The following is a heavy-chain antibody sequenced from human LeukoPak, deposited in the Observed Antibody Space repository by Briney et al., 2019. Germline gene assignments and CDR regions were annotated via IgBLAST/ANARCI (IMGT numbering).Heavy chain of an antibody. CDR3: ARVFRRYYGSGRHPSSFDP. CDR2: INPNSGGT. V-gene: IGHV1-2*02. J-gene: IGHJ5*02. D-gene: IGHD3-10*01. Sequence: ASVKVSCKASGYTFTGYYMHWVRQAPGQGLEWMGWINPNSGGTNYARKFQGRVTMTRDTSISTAYMELSRLRSDDTAVYYCARVFRRYYGSGRHPSSFDPWGQGTLVTVSS. CDR1: GYTFTGYY.